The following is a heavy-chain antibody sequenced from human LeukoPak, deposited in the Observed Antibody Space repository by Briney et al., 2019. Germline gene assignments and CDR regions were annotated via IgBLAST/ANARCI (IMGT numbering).Heavy chain of an antibody. CDR1: GYTFTSFA. D-gene: IGHD4-17*01. Sequence: ASVKVSCKASGYTFTSFAITWVRLAPGQGLEWMGWIGGYNGNTNYAQKLQGRVTMTTDTSTSTAYMELRSLRSDDTAVYYCAGDYGDLGSWGQGTLVTVSS. CDR3: AGDYGDLGS. J-gene: IGHJ4*02. V-gene: IGHV1-18*01. CDR2: IGGYNGNT.